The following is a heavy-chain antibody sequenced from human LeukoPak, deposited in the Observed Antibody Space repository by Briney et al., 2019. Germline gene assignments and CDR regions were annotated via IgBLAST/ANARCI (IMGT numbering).Heavy chain of an antibody. CDR2: INPNSGGT. CDR1: GYIFTGYY. Sequence: ASVKVSCKASGYIFTGYYMHWVRQAPGQGLEWMGWINPNSGGTNYAQKFQGWVTMTRDTSISTAYMEVSRLRSDDTAVYYCARDATGTRPITFDMDVWGQGTTVTVSS. D-gene: IGHD1/OR15-1a*01. CDR3: ARDATGTRPITFDMDV. J-gene: IGHJ6*02. V-gene: IGHV1-2*04.